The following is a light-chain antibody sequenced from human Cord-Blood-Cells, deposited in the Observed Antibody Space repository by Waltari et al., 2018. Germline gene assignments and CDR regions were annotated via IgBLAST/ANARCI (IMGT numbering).Light chain of an antibody. J-gene: IGKJ4*01. CDR2: AAS. V-gene: IGKV1-39*01. CDR1: QSISSY. Sequence: DIQMTQSPSSLSASVGARVTITCRASQSISSYLNWYQQKPGTAPNHLLYAASSLQSVVPSRFSGRRSGTDFTLNFSSLQPEDFATYYCTQSYSTPHFSGGTKV. CDR3: TQSYSTPH.